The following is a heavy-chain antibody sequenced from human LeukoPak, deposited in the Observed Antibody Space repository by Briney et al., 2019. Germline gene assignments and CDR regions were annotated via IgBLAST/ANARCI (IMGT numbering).Heavy chain of an antibody. J-gene: IGHJ4*02. V-gene: IGHV3-48*03. Sequence: GGSLRLSCAASGFTFSSYEMNWVRQAPGKGLEWVSYISSSGSTIYYADSVKGRFTISRDNAKNSLYLQMNSLRAEDTAVYYCARGSSWYDITSNLHYFDYWGQGTLVTVSS. CDR2: ISSSGSTI. CDR3: ARGSSWYDITSNLHYFDY. D-gene: IGHD6-13*01. CDR1: GFTFSSYE.